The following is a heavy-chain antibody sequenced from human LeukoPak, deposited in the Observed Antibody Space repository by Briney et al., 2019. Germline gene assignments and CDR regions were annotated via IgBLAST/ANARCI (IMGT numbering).Heavy chain of an antibody. Sequence: PGGSLRLSCAASGFTFSSYEMNWVRQAPGKGLEWVSCISGSGSAKYYADSVKGRFTISRDNAKNSLFLQMNSLRAEDTAVYYCARSRLNDCWGQGTLVTVSS. CDR1: GFTFSSYE. CDR2: ISGSGSAK. CDR3: ARSRLNDC. V-gene: IGHV3-48*03. J-gene: IGHJ4*02. D-gene: IGHD3-22*01.